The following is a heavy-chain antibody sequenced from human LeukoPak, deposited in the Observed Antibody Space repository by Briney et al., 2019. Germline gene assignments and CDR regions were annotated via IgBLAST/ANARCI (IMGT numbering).Heavy chain of an antibody. Sequence: GGSLRLSXAASGFTFRSYSMNWVRQAPGQGLEWVSYISSSSSTIYYADSVKGRFTISRDNAKNSLYLQMNSLRAEDTAVYYCARSNWNYDHYYYYYYMDVWGKGTTVTVSS. CDR1: GFTFRSYS. CDR3: ARSNWNYDHYYYYYYMDV. V-gene: IGHV3-48*01. J-gene: IGHJ6*03. D-gene: IGHD1-7*01. CDR2: ISSSSSTI.